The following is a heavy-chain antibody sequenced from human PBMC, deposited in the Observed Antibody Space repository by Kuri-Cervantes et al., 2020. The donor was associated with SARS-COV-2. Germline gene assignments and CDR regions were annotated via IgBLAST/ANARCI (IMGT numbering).Heavy chain of an antibody. CDR1: GGSISSGSYY. CDR2: IYTSGST. V-gene: IGHV4-61*02. D-gene: IGHD3-22*01. CDR3: AREDSSGYYFDY. J-gene: IGHJ4*02. Sequence: SETLSLTCTVSGGSISSGSYYWSWIRQPAGKGLEWIGRIYTSGSTNYNPSLKSRDTISVDTSKNQFSLKLSSVTAADTAVYYCAREDSSGYYFDYWGQGTLVTVSS.